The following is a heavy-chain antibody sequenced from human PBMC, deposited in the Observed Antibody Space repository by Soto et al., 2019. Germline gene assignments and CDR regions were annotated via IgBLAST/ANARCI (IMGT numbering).Heavy chain of an antibody. D-gene: IGHD2-15*01. Sequence: QVQLVESGGGVVQPGTSLRLSCTASGFTFNSYGIHWVRQAPGKGLEWLALIEYNAKNRFYADSVKGRFSISRDNSRNTVYLQVKGLRAEDTAVSYCAREGDDYCSGTRCFHYYGLDVWGQGTTVIVSS. CDR2: IEYNAKNR. CDR3: AREGDDYCSGTRCFHYYGLDV. CDR1: GFTFNSYG. J-gene: IGHJ6*02. V-gene: IGHV3-33*05.